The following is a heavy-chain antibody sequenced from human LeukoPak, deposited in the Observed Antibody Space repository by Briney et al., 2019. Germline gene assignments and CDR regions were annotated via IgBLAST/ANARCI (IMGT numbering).Heavy chain of an antibody. V-gene: IGHV4-34*01. D-gene: IGHD3-22*01. CDR2: ISHSGST. Sequence: RPSETLSLTCAVYGGSFSGYYWSWIRQPPGKGLEWIGEISHSGSTNYNPSLKSRVTISVDTSKNQFSLKLSSVTAADTAVYYCARVRGAYYYDSSGKLPYYFDYWGQGTLVTVSS. J-gene: IGHJ4*02. CDR3: ARVRGAYYYDSSGKLPYYFDY. CDR1: GGSFSGYY.